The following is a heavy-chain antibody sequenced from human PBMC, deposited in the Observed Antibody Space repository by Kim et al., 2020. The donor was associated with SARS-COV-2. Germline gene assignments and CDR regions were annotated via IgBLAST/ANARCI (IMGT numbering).Heavy chain of an antibody. CDR3: SKTDSSRWYGADFVD. D-gene: IGHD6-13*01. V-gene: IGHV3-23*01. CDR1: GFTFKSHA. Sequence: GGSLRLSCAASGFTFKSHAMSWVRQAPGTGLEWVSSISGSGGSAYYADSVKGRFTISRDNSKDTLYVQMNSLRADDTAVNYCSKTDSSRWYGADFVDWG. J-gene: IGHJ4*01. CDR2: ISGSGGSA.